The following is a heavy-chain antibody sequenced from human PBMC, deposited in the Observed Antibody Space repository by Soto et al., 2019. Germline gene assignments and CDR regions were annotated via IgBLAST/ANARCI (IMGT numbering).Heavy chain of an antibody. CDR3: AKDQKDYSGSGTYYVPYGMDV. CDR1: GFTFSNFG. V-gene: IGHV3-30*18. Sequence: QVQLVESGGGVVQPGRSLRLSCVASGFTFSNFGMHWVRQAPGKGLEWVALTSFDGNKNYYADSVKGRFTLSRDNSKNTLYLQMNSLRAEDTALYFCAKDQKDYSGSGTYYVPYGMDVWGQGTTVPVSS. CDR2: TSFDGNKN. J-gene: IGHJ6*02. D-gene: IGHD3-10*01.